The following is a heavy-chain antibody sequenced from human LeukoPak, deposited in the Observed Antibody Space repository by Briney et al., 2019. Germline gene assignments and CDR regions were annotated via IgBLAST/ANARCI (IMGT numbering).Heavy chain of an antibody. J-gene: IGHJ4*02. V-gene: IGHV1-46*01. CDR3: ASYSGSYSAFDY. Sequence: ASVKVSCKASGYTFPSYYMHWVRQAPGQGLEWMGIINPSGGSTSYAQKFQGRVTMTRDTSTSTVYMELSSLRSEDTAVYYCASYSGSYSAFDYWGQGTLVTVSS. D-gene: IGHD1-26*01. CDR1: GYTFPSYY. CDR2: INPSGGST.